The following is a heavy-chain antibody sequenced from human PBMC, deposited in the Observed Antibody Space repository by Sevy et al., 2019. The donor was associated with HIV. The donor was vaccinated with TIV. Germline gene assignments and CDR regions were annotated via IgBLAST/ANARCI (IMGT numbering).Heavy chain of an antibody. J-gene: IGHJ6*02. CDR3: ARGRGTTVTTTLNYYYAMDV. Sequence: SETLSRTCTVSGGSVRSDNYYWSWIRQPPGKGLEWIGYVYYGGSTNYSPSLKSRVTISIDTSKNQFSLKLSSVTAADTAVYYCARGRGTTVTTTLNYYYAMDVWGQGTTVTVSS. V-gene: IGHV4-61*01. CDR1: GGSVRSDNYY. CDR2: VYYGGST. D-gene: IGHD4-4*01.